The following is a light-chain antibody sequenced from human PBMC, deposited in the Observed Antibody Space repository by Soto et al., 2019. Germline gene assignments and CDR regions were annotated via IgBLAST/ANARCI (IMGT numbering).Light chain of an antibody. Sequence: EITMPQSPSTLSGSVGDRVTITCRASQTSSSLLAWYQQKPGQAPKLLIYKASTLKSGVPSRFSGSGSGTEFPLTLSSLQPADFATYYCQRYNSYSEAFGQGNKVELK. J-gene: IGKJ1*01. CDR3: QRYNSYSEA. V-gene: IGKV1-5*03. CDR1: QTSSSL. CDR2: KAS.